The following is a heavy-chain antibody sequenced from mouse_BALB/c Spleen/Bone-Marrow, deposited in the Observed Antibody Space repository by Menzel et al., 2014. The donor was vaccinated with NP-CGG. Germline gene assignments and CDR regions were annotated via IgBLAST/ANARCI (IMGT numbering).Heavy chain of an antibody. D-gene: IGHD1-2*01. V-gene: IGHV4-1*02. Sequence: DVQLMESGGGLVQPGGSLKLSCAASGFDFSRFWMSWVRQAPGKGLEWIGEINPDSSTINYTPSLKDKFIISRDNAKNTLYLQMSKVRSEDTALYYCARLGYYGSFAFWGQGTLVTVSA. J-gene: IGHJ3*01. CDR1: GFDFSRFW. CDR2: INPDSSTI. CDR3: ARLGYYGSFAF.